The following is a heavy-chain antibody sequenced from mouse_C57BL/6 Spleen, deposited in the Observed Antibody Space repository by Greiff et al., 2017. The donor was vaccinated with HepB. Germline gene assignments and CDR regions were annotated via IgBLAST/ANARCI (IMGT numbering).Heavy chain of an antibody. J-gene: IGHJ4*01. CDR1: GYSIPSGYY. Sequence: ESGPGLVKPSQSLSLTCSVTGYSIPSGYYWNWIRQFPGNKLEWMGYISYDGSNNYNPSLKNRISITRDTSKNQFFLKLNSVTTEDTATYYCARTGRRDAMDYWGQGTSVTVSS. CDR3: ARTGRRDAMDY. V-gene: IGHV3-6*01. D-gene: IGHD4-1*01. CDR2: ISYDGSN.